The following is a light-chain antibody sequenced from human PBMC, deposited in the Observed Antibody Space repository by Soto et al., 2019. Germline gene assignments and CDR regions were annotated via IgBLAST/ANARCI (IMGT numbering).Light chain of an antibody. V-gene: IGKV4-1*01. CDR3: QQYYDNPWT. CDR1: QRVLYTSKKKNS. Sequence: DIVMTQSPDSLAVSLGERATINCKSSQRVLYTSKKKNSLAWYQQKPGQPPKLLIYWASTRESGVPDRFSGSGSETDFTLTISTLQAEDVAIYYCQQYYDNPWTFGQGTKVEIK. CDR2: WAS. J-gene: IGKJ1*01.